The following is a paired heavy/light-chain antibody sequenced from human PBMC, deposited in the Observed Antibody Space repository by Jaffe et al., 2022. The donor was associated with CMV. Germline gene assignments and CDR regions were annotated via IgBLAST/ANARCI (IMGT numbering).Light chain of an antibody. CDR1: SNDVGNYDY. CDR3: CSYAGTYTWV. CDR2: DVT. J-gene: IGLJ3*02. Sequence: QSALTQPRSVSASPGQSVTISCTGTSNDVGNYDYVSWYQQHPDKAPKVIIYDVTQRSSGVPDRFSGSKSGNTASLTISGLQAEDEADYYCCSYAGTYTWVFGGGTRLTVL. V-gene: IGLV2-11*01.
Heavy chain of an antibody. Sequence: QVQLVQSGAAVRKPGASVQVSCKASGYTFIDYPIQWVRQAPGQSLEWMGWINAGDGHTKYSQNFQGRITITRDTTAKTAYMELSSLTSEDTAVYYCARMRADLGHVWGTYRFGQRGHFDKWGQGTLVTVSS. CDR3: ARMRADLGHVWGTYRFGQRGHFDK. CDR2: INAGDGHT. J-gene: IGHJ4*02. D-gene: IGHD3-16*02. CDR1: GYTFIDYP. V-gene: IGHV1-3*01.